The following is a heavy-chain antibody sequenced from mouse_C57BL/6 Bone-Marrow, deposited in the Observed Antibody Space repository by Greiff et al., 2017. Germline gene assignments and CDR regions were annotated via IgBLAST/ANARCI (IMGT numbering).Heavy chain of an antibody. Sequence: QVQLQQSGAELVKPWASVKVSCKASGYTFTSYWMHWVKQRPGQGLEWLGRIHPSDSDTNYNQKFKGKATLTVDKSSSTAYMQLSSLTSEDSAVYYCAIFYYPSPYWGQGTLVTVSA. CDR3: AIFYYPSPY. CDR1: GYTFTSYW. D-gene: IGHD1-1*01. J-gene: IGHJ3*01. V-gene: IGHV1-74*01. CDR2: IHPSDSDT.